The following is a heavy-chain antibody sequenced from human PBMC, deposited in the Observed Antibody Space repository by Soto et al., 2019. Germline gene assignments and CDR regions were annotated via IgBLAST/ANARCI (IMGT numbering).Heavy chain of an antibody. J-gene: IGHJ3*02. Sequence: SETLSLTCTVSGCSISSYYWSWIRQPPGKGLEWIGYIYYSGSTNYNPSLKSRVTISVDTSKNQFSLKLSSVTAADTAVYYCARIYCSSTSCSTHAFDIWGQGTMVTVSS. V-gene: IGHV4-59*08. CDR1: GCSISSYY. CDR3: ARIYCSSTSCSTHAFDI. CDR2: IYYSGST. D-gene: IGHD2-2*01.